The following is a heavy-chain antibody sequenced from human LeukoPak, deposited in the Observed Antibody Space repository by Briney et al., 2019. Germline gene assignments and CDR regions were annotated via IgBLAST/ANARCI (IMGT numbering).Heavy chain of an antibody. Sequence: PSETLSLICAVYGGSFSGYYWSWIRQPPGKGLEWIGEINHSGSTNYNPSLKSRVTISVDTSKNQFSLKLSSVTAADTAVYYCARGHLYGYSSSLQPTANWGQGTLVTVSS. D-gene: IGHD6-6*01. CDR2: INHSGST. J-gene: IGHJ4*02. CDR3: ARGHLYGYSSSLQPTAN. CDR1: GGSFSGYY. V-gene: IGHV4-34*01.